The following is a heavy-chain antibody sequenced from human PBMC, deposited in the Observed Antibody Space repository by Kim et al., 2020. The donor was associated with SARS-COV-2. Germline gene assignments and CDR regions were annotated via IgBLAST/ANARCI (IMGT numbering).Heavy chain of an antibody. Sequence: GGSLRLSCAASGFTFSSYAMHWVRQAPGKGLEWVAVISYDGSNKYYADSVKGRFXISKDNSKNTLXLQMNILRAEXTAVYYCARVXXGSXIGLDYWGQGTLVTVSS. D-gene: IGHD3-10*01. J-gene: IGHJ4*02. CDR3: ARVXXGSXIGLDY. V-gene: IGHV3-30-3*01. CDR1: GFTFSSYA. CDR2: ISYDGSNK.